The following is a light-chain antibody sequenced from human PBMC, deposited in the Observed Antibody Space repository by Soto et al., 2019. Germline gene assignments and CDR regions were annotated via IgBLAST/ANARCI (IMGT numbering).Light chain of an antibody. V-gene: IGKV1-5*03. CDR1: QSISSW. Sequence: DIQMTQSPSTLSASVGDRVTITCRASQSISSWLAWYQQKPWTAPKLLIYKASTLESGVPSRFSGIRSGTEFTLTVSSLQPDDFATYYCQQYNDSFPYTFGQGTKLEIK. CDR3: QQYNDSFPYT. CDR2: KAS. J-gene: IGKJ2*01.